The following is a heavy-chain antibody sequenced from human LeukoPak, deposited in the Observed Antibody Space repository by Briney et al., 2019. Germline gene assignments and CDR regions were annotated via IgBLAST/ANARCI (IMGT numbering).Heavy chain of an antibody. Sequence: SGTLSLTRAVSGGSISSSNWWSWLRQPPGKGLEWIGEIYHSGSTNYNPSLKSRVTISVDKSKNQFSVKLSSVTAADTAVYYCARSTGRNYFDYWGQGTLVTVSS. CDR3: ARSTGRNYFDY. D-gene: IGHD1-1*01. CDR2: IYHSGST. J-gene: IGHJ4*02. CDR1: GGSISSSNW. V-gene: IGHV4-4*02.